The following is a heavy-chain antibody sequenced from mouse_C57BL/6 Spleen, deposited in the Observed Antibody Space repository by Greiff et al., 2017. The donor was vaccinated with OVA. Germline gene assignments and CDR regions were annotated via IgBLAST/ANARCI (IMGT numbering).Heavy chain of an antibody. Sequence: EVQLQQSGPELVKPGASVKISCKASGYTFTDYYMNWVKQSHGKSLEWIGDINPNNGGTSYNQKFKGKATLTVDKSSSTAYMELRSLTSEDSAVYYCARTPYSNYDGDYAMDYWGQGTSVTVSS. J-gene: IGHJ4*01. CDR3: ARTPYSNYDGDYAMDY. V-gene: IGHV1-26*01. CDR2: INPNNGGT. CDR1: GYTFTDYY. D-gene: IGHD2-5*01.